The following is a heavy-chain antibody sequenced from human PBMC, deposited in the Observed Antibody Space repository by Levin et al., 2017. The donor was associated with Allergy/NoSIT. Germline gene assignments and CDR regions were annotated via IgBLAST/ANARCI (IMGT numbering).Heavy chain of an antibody. Sequence: SETLSLTCTVSGYSISSGYYWGWIRQPPGKGLEWIGSIYHSGSTYYNPSLKSRVTISVDTSKNQFSLKLSSVTAADTAVYYCARTGGYGSGTYDYWGQGTLVTVSS. CDR3: ARTGGYGSGTYDY. CDR1: GYSISSGYY. V-gene: IGHV4-38-2*02. J-gene: IGHJ4*02. CDR2: IYHSGST. D-gene: IGHD3-10*01.